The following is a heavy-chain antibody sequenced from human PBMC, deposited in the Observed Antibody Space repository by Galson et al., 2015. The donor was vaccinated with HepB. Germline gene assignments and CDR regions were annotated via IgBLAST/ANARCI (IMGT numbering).Heavy chain of an antibody. J-gene: IGHJ4*02. V-gene: IGHV4-39*01. Sequence: SETLSLTCTVSGGSISSRFYYWGWIRQPPGRGLEWIGTINYSGSTYYNPSLKSRVTVSLDTSKNQFSLKLSSVTAADTAVYYCARHDLAVAGDFDYWGQGTLVTVSS. D-gene: IGHD6-19*01. CDR3: ARHDLAVAGDFDY. CDR1: GGSISSRFYY. CDR2: INYSGST.